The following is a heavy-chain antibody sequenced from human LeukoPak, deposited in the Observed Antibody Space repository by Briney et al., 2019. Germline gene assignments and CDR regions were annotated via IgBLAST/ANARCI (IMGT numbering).Heavy chain of an antibody. CDR2: IYSGGST. V-gene: IGHV3-53*01. Sequence: GGSLRLSCAASGFTFSSYEMNWVRQAPGKGLEWVSVIYSGGSTYYADSVKGRFTISRDNSKNTLYLQMNSLRAEDTAVYYCARVRNYYDSSGYSYKYFQHWGQGTLVTVSS. CDR3: ARVRNYYDSSGYSYKYFQH. D-gene: IGHD3-22*01. J-gene: IGHJ1*01. CDR1: GFTFSSYE.